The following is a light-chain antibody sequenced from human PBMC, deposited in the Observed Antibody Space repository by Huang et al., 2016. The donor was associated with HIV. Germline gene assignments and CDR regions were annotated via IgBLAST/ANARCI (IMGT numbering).Light chain of an antibody. CDR3: LQHKSYPWT. CDR1: QDISNY. J-gene: IGKJ1*01. Sequence: DIQMTQSPSAMSASVGDRVTIPCRASQDISNYLAWFQQIPGKVPKPLIYTTSTLRSGVPSRFSDSGSGTEFTLTISSLQPEDFATCYCLQHKSYPWTFGQGTKVEIK. CDR2: TTS. V-gene: IGKV1-17*03.